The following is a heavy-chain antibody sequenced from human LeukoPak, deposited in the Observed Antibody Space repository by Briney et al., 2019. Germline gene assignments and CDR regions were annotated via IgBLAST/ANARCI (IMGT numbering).Heavy chain of an antibody. J-gene: IGHJ4*02. CDR1: GFTLRSYS. V-gene: IGHV3-21*06. Sequence: GGSLRLSCAASGFTLRSYSMSWVRQAPGKGLEWVSSINWGSNHIYYADAVQGRFTISRDNAKNSLYLQMNSLRAEDTAIYYCARDNSGWSRDYWGQGTLVTVSS. CDR2: INWGSNHI. CDR3: ARDNSGWSRDY. D-gene: IGHD6-19*01.